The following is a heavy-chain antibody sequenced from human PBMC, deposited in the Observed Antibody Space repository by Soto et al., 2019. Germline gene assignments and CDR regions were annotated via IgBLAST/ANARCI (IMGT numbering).Heavy chain of an antibody. CDR2: ISYDGNNK. Sequence: QVQLVESGGGVVQPGRSLRLSCAASGFTFSSHAMHWVRQAPGKGLEWVAIISYDGNNKYYADSVKGRFTISRDNSQNAMYLQNNRMRTQETAVYYCSRDQGDYSNIINCYYYYAMDVWGQGTMVTVSS. V-gene: IGHV3-30-3*01. CDR1: GFTFSSHA. CDR3: SRDQGDYSNIINCYYYYAMDV. D-gene: IGHD3-10*01. J-gene: IGHJ6*02.